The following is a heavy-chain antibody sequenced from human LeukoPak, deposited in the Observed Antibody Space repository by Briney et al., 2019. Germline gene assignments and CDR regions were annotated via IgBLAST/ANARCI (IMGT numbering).Heavy chain of an antibody. CDR1: GFTFSNYW. CDR2: IKQDASEK. CDR3: AREDRYIYGPTLDY. V-gene: IGHV3-7*01. D-gene: IGHD5-18*01. Sequence: GGSLRLSCAASGFTFSNYWMSWVRQAPGKGLEWVANIKQDASEKYYVDSVKGRFTISRDNAKSSLYLQMNSLRAEDTAVYYCAREDRYIYGPTLDYWGQGTLVTVSS. J-gene: IGHJ4*02.